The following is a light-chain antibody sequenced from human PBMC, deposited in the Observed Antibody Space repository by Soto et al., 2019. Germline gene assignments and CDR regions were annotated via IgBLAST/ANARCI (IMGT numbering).Light chain of an antibody. V-gene: IGKV3-20*01. J-gene: IGKJ2*01. CDR2: GAS. Sequence: EIVLTQSPGTLSLSPGERATLSCRASQIFSSNYLAWYQQKPGQAPRLLIYGASTRATNIPERFSGSRSGTDFTLTISRLEPEDFAVYSCQQYGDSPSTFGQGTKLEIK. CDR1: QIFSSNY. CDR3: QQYGDSPST.